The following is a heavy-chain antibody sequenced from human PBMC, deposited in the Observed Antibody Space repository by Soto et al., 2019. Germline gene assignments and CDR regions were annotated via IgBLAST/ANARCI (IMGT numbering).Heavy chain of an antibody. J-gene: IGHJ6*02. D-gene: IGHD2-21*02. Sequence: EVQLVESGGGLVQPGGSLRLSCAASGFTFSSYDMHWVRQATGKGLEWVSAIGTAGDTYYPGSVKGRFTISRENAKNSLYLQMNSLRAGDTAVYYCAREYCGDDCLLGMDVWGQGTTVTVSS. CDR2: IGTAGDT. V-gene: IGHV3-13*01. CDR3: AREYCGDDCLLGMDV. CDR1: GFTFSSYD.